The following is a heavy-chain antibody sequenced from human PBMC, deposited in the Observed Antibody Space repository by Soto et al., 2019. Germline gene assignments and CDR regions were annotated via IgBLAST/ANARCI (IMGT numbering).Heavy chain of an antibody. CDR3: ARHRLVTAFGYYYCGMDV. V-gene: IGHV1-18*01. CDR1: GYTYTIYG. Sequence: GASVKVSCKASGYTYTIYGISWVRQTPGQGLEWMGWISAYNGNTNYAQKLQGRVTMTTDTSTSTAYMELRSLRSDDTAVYYCARHRLVTAFGYYYCGMDVWGQGTTVTAP. D-gene: IGHD3-9*01. J-gene: IGHJ6*02. CDR2: ISAYNGNT.